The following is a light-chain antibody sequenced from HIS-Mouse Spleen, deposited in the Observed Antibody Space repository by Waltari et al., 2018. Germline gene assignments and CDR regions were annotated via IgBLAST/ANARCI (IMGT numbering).Light chain of an antibody. Sequence: QSALTQPASVSGSPGQSITISCTGTSSDVGGYNYVSWYQQHPGKAPNIMIYDVSNRPSGVSNRFSCSKSGNTASLTISGLQAEDEADYYCSSYTSSSTLVVFGTGTKVTVL. J-gene: IGLJ1*01. CDR3: SSYTSSSTLVV. V-gene: IGLV2-14*03. CDR1: SSDVGGYNY. CDR2: DVS.